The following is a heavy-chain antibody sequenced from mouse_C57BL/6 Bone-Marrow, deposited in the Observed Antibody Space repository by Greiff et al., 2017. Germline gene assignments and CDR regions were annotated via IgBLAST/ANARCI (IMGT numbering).Heavy chain of an antibody. CDR2: IWWDDDK. CDR3: ARRGEFSSTEAYFDV. CDR1: GFSLSTFGMG. V-gene: IGHV8-8*01. D-gene: IGHD1-1*01. J-gene: IGHJ1*03. Sequence: ESGPGILQPSQTLSLTCSFSGFSLSTFGMGVGWIRQPSGKGLEWLAHIWWDDDKYYNPALKSRLTISKDTSKNQVFLKIANVDTADTAPYYCARRGEFSSTEAYFDVWGTGTTVTVSS.